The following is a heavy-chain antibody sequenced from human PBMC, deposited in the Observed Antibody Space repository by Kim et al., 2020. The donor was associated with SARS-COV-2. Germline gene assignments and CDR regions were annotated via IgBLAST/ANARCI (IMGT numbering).Heavy chain of an antibody. J-gene: IGHJ4*02. CDR3: AKEWLVLSYFDY. V-gene: IGHV3-30*18. CDR1: GFTFSSYG. CDR2: ISYDGSNK. D-gene: IGHD6-19*01. Sequence: GGSLRLSCAASGFTFSSYGMHWVRQAPGKGLEWVAVISYDGSNKYYADSVKGRFTISRDNSKNTLYLQMNSLRAEDTAVYYCAKEWLVLSYFDYWGQGTLVTVSS.